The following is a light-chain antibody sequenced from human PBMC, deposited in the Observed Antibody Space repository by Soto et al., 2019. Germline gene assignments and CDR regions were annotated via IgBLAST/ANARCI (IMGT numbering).Light chain of an antibody. Sequence: EVVMTQSPATLSVSPGERATLSCRASRGIGSTLAWYQQKPGQTPRLLIYDTSTRATGVPARFIGSASGTEFTLTITSLQSEDFAIYYCRHYVTWPLAFGGGTRVENK. CDR1: RGIGST. V-gene: IGKV3-15*01. CDR3: RHYVTWPLA. J-gene: IGKJ4*01. CDR2: DTS.